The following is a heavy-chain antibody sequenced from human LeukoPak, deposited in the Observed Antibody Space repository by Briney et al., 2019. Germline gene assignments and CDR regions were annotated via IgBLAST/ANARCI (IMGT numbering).Heavy chain of an antibody. Sequence: SVTVSCKASGGTFISYAITWVRQAPGQGLEWMGGIVPIFYVPTYTQRFQGRLTITADESTTTAYMELSSLRSEDTAVYYCARDPRYIYHSGGYFPQYFDSWGQGTLVTVSS. D-gene: IGHD3-22*01. CDR1: GGTFISYA. V-gene: IGHV1-69*13. CDR3: ARDPRYIYHSGGYFPQYFDS. J-gene: IGHJ4*02. CDR2: IVPIFYVP.